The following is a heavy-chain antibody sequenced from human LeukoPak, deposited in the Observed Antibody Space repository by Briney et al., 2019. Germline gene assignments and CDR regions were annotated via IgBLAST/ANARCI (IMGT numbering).Heavy chain of an antibody. D-gene: IGHD3-9*01. CDR3: ARDLLYYDILTGPDY. V-gene: IGHV1-18*01. CDR2: ISAYNGNT. J-gene: IGHJ4*02. CDR1: GHTFTSYG. Sequence: ASVKVSCKASGHTFTSYGISWVRQAPGQGLEWMGWISAYNGNTNYAQKLQGRVTMTTDTSTSTAYMELRSLRSDDTAVYYCARDLLYYDILTGPDYWGQGTLVTVSS.